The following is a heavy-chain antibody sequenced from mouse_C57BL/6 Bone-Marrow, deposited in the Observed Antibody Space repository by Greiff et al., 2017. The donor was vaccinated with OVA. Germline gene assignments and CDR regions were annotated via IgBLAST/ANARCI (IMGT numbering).Heavy chain of an antibody. CDR2: IYPGSGST. V-gene: IGHV1-55*01. Sequence: VQLQQPGAELVKPGASVKMSCKASGYTFTSYWITWVKQRPGQGLEWIGDIYPGSGSTNYNEKFKSKATLTVDTSSSTAYMQLSSLTSEDSAVYYCARSRGSSYDYYAMDYWGQGTSVTVSS. J-gene: IGHJ4*01. CDR3: ARSRGSSYDYYAMDY. D-gene: IGHD1-1*01. CDR1: GYTFTSYW.